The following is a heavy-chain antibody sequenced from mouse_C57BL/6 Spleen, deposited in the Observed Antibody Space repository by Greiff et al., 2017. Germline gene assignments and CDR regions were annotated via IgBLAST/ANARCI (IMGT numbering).Heavy chain of an antibody. Sequence: EVKLMESGPGLVKPSQSLSLTCSVTGYSITSGYYWNWIRQFPGNKLEWMGYISYDGSNNSNPSLKNRIFITRDTSKIQIFLKLNSVTPEDPATDDCARAYYGYSLYAMDYWGQGTSVTVSS. V-gene: IGHV3-6*01. CDR3: ARAYYGYSLYAMDY. D-gene: IGHD2-3*01. CDR1: GYSITSGYY. CDR2: ISYDGSN. J-gene: IGHJ4*01.